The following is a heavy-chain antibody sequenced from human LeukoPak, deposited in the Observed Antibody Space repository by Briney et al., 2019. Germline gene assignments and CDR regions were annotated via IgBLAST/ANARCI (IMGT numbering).Heavy chain of an antibody. J-gene: IGHJ4*02. CDR1: GFTFSSYS. CDR3: AREEGQGMDY. Sequence: PGGSLRLSCAASGFTFSSYSMNWVRQAPGEGLEWVSSISSSSSYIYYEDSLKSRFTISRDNAKNSLLLQMNSLRAEDTAVYDCAREEGQGMDYWSQGTLVTVSS. V-gene: IGHV3-21*01. CDR2: ISSSSSYI.